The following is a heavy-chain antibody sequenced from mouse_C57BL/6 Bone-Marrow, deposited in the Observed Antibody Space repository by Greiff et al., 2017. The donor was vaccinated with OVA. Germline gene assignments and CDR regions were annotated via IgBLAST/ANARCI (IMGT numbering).Heavy chain of an antibody. CDR3: AGIYYYGSSYDWYFDV. CDR2: INPYNGDT. CDR1: GYSFTGYF. D-gene: IGHD1-1*01. V-gene: IGHV1-20*01. Sequence: DVQLQESGPELVKPGDSVKISCKASGYSFTGYFMNWVMQSHGKSLEWIGRINPYNGDTFYNQKFKGKATLTVDKSSSTAYMELRSLTSGDSAVYYCAGIYYYGSSYDWYFDVWGTGTTVTVSS. J-gene: IGHJ1*03.